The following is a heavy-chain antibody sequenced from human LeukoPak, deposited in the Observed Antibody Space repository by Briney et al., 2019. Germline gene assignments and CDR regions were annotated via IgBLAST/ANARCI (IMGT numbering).Heavy chain of an antibody. CDR2: IYYSGST. Sequence: SETLSLTCTVSGGSVSSGSYYWGWIRQPPGKGLEWIGSIYYSGSTYYNPSLKSRVTISVDTSKNQFSLKLSSVTAADTAVYYCVRVVVAASAEFDYWGQGTLVTVSS. J-gene: IGHJ4*02. CDR3: VRVVVAASAEFDY. CDR1: GGSVSSGSYY. V-gene: IGHV4-39*01. D-gene: IGHD2-15*01.